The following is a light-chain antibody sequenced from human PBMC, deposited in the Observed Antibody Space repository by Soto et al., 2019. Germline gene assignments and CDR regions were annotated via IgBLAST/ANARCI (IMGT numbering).Light chain of an antibody. CDR1: QTISNY. CDR3: QQSYSIPFT. V-gene: IGKV1-39*01. CDR2: GAS. Sequence: DIQMTQSPSSLSASIGDRVTITCRASQTISNYLNWYQQKPGKAPNLLIYGASSLESGVPSRFSGSGSGTDFTLTISSLDPEDFATYYCQQSYSIPFTFGPGTNVDVK. J-gene: IGKJ3*01.